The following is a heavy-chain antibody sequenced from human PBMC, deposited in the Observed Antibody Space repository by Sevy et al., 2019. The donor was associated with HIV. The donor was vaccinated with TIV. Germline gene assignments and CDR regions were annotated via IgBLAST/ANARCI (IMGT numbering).Heavy chain of an antibody. J-gene: IGHJ4*02. Sequence: GGSLRLSCAASGFTFSTYAMHWVRQAPGKGLEWVAIISYDGSYKSYADSVKGRFTISRDDSKNTLYLQMNSLTAEDTALYYCARDSWYSIHWSGGYWGQGSLVTVSS. D-gene: IGHD6-13*01. V-gene: IGHV3-30*03. CDR3: ARDSWYSIHWSGGY. CDR1: GFTFSTYA. CDR2: ISYDGSYK.